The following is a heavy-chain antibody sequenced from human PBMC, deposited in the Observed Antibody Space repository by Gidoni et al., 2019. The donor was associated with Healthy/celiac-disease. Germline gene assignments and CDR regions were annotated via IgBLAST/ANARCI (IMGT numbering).Heavy chain of an antibody. V-gene: IGHV4-4*07. Sequence: QVQLQESVPGLVKPSETLSLTFTVSGGSISSYSWSWIRQPAGKGLEWLGRIYTSGSTHSNPCLKSRVTMSVDTSENQFSLKLSSVTAADTAVYYCARYDDCSSTSCPGGYFDLWGRGTLVTVSS. CDR3: ARYDDCSSTSCPGGYFDL. J-gene: IGHJ2*01. CDR2: IYTSGST. CDR1: GGSISSYS. D-gene: IGHD2-2*01.